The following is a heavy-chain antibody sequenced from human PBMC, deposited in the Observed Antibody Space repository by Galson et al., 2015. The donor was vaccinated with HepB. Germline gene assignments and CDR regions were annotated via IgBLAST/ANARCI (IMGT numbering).Heavy chain of an antibody. V-gene: IGHV3-23*01. J-gene: IGHJ4*02. CDR1: GFTFSNFA. CDR3: AINPSTLLTPDDY. Sequence: SLRLSCAASGFTFSNFAMSWVRQAPGKGLEWVSGINGGGATTYYADSVKGRFTISRDNSKNTLYLQMNSLRADDPAVYYCAINPSTLLTPDDYWGQGTLVTVSS. CDR2: INGGGATT. D-gene: IGHD3-10*01.